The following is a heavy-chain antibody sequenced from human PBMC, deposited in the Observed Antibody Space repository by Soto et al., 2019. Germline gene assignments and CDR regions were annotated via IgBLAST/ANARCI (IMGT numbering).Heavy chain of an antibody. CDR3: ARPQGRLGWNWFDP. V-gene: IGHV4-39*01. CDR1: GGSISSSSYY. CDR2: IYYSGST. D-gene: IGHD2-2*03. Sequence: PSETLSLTCTVSGGSISSSSYYWGWIRQPPGKGLEWIGSIYYSGSTYYNPSLKSRVTISVDTSKNQFSLKLSSVTAADTAVYYCARPQGRLGWNWFDPWGQGTLVTVSS. J-gene: IGHJ5*02.